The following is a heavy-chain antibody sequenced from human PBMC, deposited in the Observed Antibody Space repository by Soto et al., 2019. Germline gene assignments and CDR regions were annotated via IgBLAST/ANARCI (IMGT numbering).Heavy chain of an antibody. V-gene: IGHV1-69*13. D-gene: IGHD6-6*01. CDR2: IIPIFGTA. CDR3: ARRTIAARPTFDPYCCMDV. CDR1: GGTFSSYA. Sequence: SVKVSCKASGGTFSSYAISWVRQAPGQGLEWMGGIIPIFGTANYAQKFQGRVTITADESTSTAYMELSSLRSEDTAVYYCARRTIAARPTFDPYCCMDVWGQATTLTVSS. J-gene: IGHJ6*02.